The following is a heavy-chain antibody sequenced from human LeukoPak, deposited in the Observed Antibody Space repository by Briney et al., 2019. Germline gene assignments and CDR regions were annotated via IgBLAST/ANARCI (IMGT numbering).Heavy chain of an antibody. CDR2: INHSGST. CDR3: ASFSLVGATNY. V-gene: IGHV4-34*01. Sequence: PSETLSLTCAVYGGSFSGYYWSWIRQPPGKGLEWIGEINHSGSTNYNPSLKSRVTISVDTSKNQFSLKLSSVTAADTAVYYCASFSLVGATNYWGQGTLVTVSS. D-gene: IGHD1-26*01. CDR1: GGSFSGYY. J-gene: IGHJ4*02.